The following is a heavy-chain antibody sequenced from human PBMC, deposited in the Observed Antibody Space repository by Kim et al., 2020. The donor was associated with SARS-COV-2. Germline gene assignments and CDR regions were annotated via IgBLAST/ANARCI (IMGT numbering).Heavy chain of an antibody. J-gene: IGHJ3*01. CDR1: GFTFSSDG. Sequence: GWSLRLSCAASGFTFSSDGMHWVRQAPGKGLEWVAVIRYDGSNKYDGDSVEGRFTISRDNHKNTLYLQMNNLRAEDKATSDCARELDGGPGSSFDDLG. V-gene: IGHV3-33*01. D-gene: IGHD3-10*01. CDR2: IRYDGSNK. CDR3: ARELDGGPGSSFDD.